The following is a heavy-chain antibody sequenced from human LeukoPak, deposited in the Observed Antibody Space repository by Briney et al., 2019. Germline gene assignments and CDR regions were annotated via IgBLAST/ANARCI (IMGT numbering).Heavy chain of an antibody. CDR3: ARPLYYYDSSGYLEYFQH. J-gene: IGHJ1*01. Sequence: ASVKVSCKASGYTFTGYYIHWVRQAPGQGLEWMGWINPNSGGTNYAQKFQGRVTMTRDTSISTAYMELSRLRSDDTAVYYCARPLYYYDSSGYLEYFQHWGQGTLVTVSS. CDR2: INPNSGGT. D-gene: IGHD3-22*01. V-gene: IGHV1-2*02. CDR1: GYTFTGYY.